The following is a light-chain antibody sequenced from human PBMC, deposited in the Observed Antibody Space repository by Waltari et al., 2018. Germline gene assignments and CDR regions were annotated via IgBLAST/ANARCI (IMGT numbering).Light chain of an antibody. J-gene: IGKJ5*01. V-gene: IGKV3-11*01. Sequence: IVLTQSPATLSLSPGERDTLPCRASQSVRGYLAWYQQRPGQAPRLLIFDASNRATGIPARFSGSGSGTDFTLTISSLEPEDFAVYYCQQRYIWPPITFGQGTRLDIK. CDR3: QQRYIWPPIT. CDR2: DAS. CDR1: QSVRGY.